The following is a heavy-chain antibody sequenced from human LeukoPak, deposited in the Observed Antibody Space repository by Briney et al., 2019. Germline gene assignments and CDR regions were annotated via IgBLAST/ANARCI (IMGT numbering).Heavy chain of an antibody. CDR3: ARGVAARRGWFDP. J-gene: IGHJ5*02. D-gene: IGHD6-6*01. V-gene: IGHV4-34*01. CDR2: INHSGST. CDR1: GGSFSGYY. Sequence: SETLSLTCAVYGGSFSGYYWSWIRQPPGKGLEWIGEINHSGSTNYNPSLKSRVTISVDTSKNQFSLKLSSVTAADTAVYYCARGVAARRGWFDPWGQATLVTVSS.